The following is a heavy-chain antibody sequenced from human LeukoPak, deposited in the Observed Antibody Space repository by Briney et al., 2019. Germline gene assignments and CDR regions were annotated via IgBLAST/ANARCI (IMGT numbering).Heavy chain of an antibody. V-gene: IGHV3-73*01. CDR3: TTYCSSTSCHPTDAFDI. J-gene: IGHJ3*02. CDR2: IRNKANSYAT. CDR1: GFTFSGSA. D-gene: IGHD2-2*01. Sequence: GGSLKLSCAASGFTFSGSAMHWVRQASGKGLEWAGRIRNKANSYATAYAASVKGRFTISRDDSKNTAYLQMNSLKTEDTAVYYCTTYCSSTSCHPTDAFDIWGQGTMVTVSS.